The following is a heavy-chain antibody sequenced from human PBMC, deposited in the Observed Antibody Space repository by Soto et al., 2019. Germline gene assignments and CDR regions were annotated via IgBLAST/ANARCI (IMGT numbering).Heavy chain of an antibody. Sequence: DVQLVESGGGLVQPGRSLRLSCAASGFTFDDYAMHWVRQAPGKGLEWVSGISWNSGSIGYADSVKGRFTISRDNAKNSLYLQMNSLRAEDTALYYCAKDRWTVVTPVAFDIWGQGTMVTVSS. CDR1: GFTFDDYA. CDR2: ISWNSGSI. J-gene: IGHJ3*02. V-gene: IGHV3-9*01. CDR3: AKDRWTVVTPVAFDI. D-gene: IGHD2-21*02.